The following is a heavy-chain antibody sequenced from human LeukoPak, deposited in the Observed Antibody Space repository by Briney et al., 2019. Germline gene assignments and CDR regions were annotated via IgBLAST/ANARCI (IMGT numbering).Heavy chain of an antibody. CDR1: GFTFSSYA. J-gene: IGHJ4*02. D-gene: IGHD3-10*01. CDR2: ISGSGGST. CDR3: AKHEGSSGSYCHFHY. Sequence: QPGGSLRLSCAASGFTFSSYAMSWVRQAPGKGLEWVSAISGSGGSTYYGDSVKGRFTISRDNSKNTLYLQMNRLRAEDTAVYYCAKHEGSSGSYCHFHYWGQETLVTVSS. V-gene: IGHV3-23*01.